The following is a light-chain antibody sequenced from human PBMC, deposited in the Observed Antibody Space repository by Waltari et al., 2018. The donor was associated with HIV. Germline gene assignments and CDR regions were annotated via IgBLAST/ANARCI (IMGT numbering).Light chain of an antibody. Sequence: QSVMTQPASASGTPGQRVTISCSGSRSTIGSNTVSGFQQLPRTAPRLLIYGKNQRPSGVPDRFSGSKSGTSASLAISGLQSEDEADYFCAAWDDSLNGPVFGGGTKLTVL. J-gene: IGLJ2*01. V-gene: IGLV1-44*01. CDR2: GKN. CDR3: AAWDDSLNGPV. CDR1: RSTIGSNT.